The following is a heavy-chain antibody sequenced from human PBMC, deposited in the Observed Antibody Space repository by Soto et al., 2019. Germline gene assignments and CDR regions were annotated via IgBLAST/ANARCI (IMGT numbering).Heavy chain of an antibody. V-gene: IGHV4-59*01. CDR1: GGSISSYY. CDR3: ARAPSLITFGGVIPPGAFDI. J-gene: IGHJ3*02. CDR2: IYYSGST. Sequence: SETLSLTCTVSGGSISSYYWSWIRQPPGKGLEWIGYIYYSGSTNYNPSLKSRVTISVDTSKNQFSLKLSSVTAADTAVYYCARAPSLITFGGVIPPGAFDIWGQGTMVTVSS. D-gene: IGHD3-16*02.